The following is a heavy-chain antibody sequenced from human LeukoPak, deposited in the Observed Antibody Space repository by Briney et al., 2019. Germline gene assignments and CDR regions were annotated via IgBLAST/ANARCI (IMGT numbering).Heavy chain of an antibody. CDR3: AREGSVYFDY. V-gene: IGHV4-34*01. Sequence: SETLSLTCAVSGGSFSGYYWSWIRQPPGKGLEWIGEINHSGSTNYNPSLKSRVTISVDTSKNQFSLKLSSVTAADTAVYYCAREGSVYFDYWGQGTLVTVSS. CDR2: INHSGST. J-gene: IGHJ4*02. CDR1: GGSFSGYY.